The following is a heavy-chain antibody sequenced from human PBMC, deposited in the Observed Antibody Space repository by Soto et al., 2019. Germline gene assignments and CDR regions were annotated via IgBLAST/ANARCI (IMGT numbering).Heavy chain of an antibody. CDR2: ISAIGSTS. D-gene: IGHD1-26*01. J-gene: IGHJ3*02. V-gene: IGHV3-23*01. Sequence: EVQLLESGGGLVQPGGSLRLSCAASAFTFSNYAMNWVRQAPGKGLEWVSSISAIGSTSYYADSVKGRFTISRDNSKNTLYLRMNSLRAEDTAVYYCAKVWWELLQRVDSFDIWGQGKMVTVSS. CDR3: AKVWWELLQRVDSFDI. CDR1: AFTFSNYA.